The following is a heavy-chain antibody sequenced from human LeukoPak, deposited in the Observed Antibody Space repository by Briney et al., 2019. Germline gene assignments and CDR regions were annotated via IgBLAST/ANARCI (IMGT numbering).Heavy chain of an antibody. CDR3: TTEPGIVGATWAFDY. CDR1: GFTFSNAW. CDR2: IKSKTDGRTT. D-gene: IGHD1-26*01. V-gene: IGHV3-15*01. Sequence: GGSLRLSCAASGFTFSNAWMSWVRQAPGKGLEWVGRIKSKTDGRTTDYAAPVKGRFTISRDDSKNTLYLQMNSLKTEDTAVYYCTTEPGIVGATWAFDYWGQGTLVTVSS. J-gene: IGHJ4*02.